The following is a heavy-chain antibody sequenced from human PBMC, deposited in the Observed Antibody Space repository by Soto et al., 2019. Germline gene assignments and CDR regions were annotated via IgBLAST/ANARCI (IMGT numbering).Heavy chain of an antibody. CDR1: GGSISSYY. CDR3: ARFINDYFYYTTENNNLFYY. Sequence: SETLSLTCTVSGGSISSYYWSWIRQPPGKGLEWIGYIYYSGSTNYNPSLKSRVTISVDTSKNQFSLKLSSVTAADTAVYYCARFINDYFYYTTENNNLFYYCSQGTLVIVS. J-gene: IGHJ4*02. CDR2: IYYSGST. V-gene: IGHV4-59*08. D-gene: IGHD3-22*01.